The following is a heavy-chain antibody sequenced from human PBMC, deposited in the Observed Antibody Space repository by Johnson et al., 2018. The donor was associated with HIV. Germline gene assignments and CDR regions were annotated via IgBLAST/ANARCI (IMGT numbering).Heavy chain of an antibody. CDR3: ARDLGLPENAFDL. Sequence: VQLVESGGGLVQPGGSLRLSCAASGFTVSSNYMSWVRQAPGKGLEWVSVLYSGGRTYYADSVKGRFTLYRDNSKNTLYLQMNSLRAEDTAVYYCARDLGLPENAFDLWGRGNGHRL. CDR2: LYSGGRT. CDR1: GFTVSSNY. V-gene: IGHV3-66*02. D-gene: IGHD4-11*01. J-gene: IGHJ3*01.